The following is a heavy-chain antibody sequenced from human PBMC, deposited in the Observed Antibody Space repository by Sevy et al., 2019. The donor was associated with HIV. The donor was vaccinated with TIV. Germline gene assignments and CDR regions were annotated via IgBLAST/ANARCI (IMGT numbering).Heavy chain of an antibody. D-gene: IGHD3-16*01. V-gene: IGHV4-30-4*08. J-gene: IGHJ3*02. Sequence: SETLSLSCTVSGGSISSGDYYWGWIRQPPGKGLEWIGYIHYSGHTYYNPSLRSRVTLMVDTSRHRFSLRLNSMTAADTAGYYWVRGVGGPGVMITFGGVKYAFDIWGQGTMVTVSS. CDR1: GGSISSGDYY. CDR2: IHYSGHT. CDR3: VRGVGGPGVMITFGGVKYAFDI.